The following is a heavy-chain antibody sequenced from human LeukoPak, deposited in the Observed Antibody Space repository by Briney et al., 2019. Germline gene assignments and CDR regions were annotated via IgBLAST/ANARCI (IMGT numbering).Heavy chain of an antibody. CDR1: GYTFTSYG. J-gene: IGHJ4*02. V-gene: IGHV1-18*01. Sequence: ASVKVSCKASGYTFTSYGISWVRQAPGQGLEWMGWISAYNGNTNYAQKLQGRVTMTTDTSTSTAYMELRSLRSDDTAVYYCARDSSGWPTNLFDYWGQGTLVTVSS. CDR3: ARDSSGWPTNLFDY. CDR2: ISAYNGNT. D-gene: IGHD6-19*01.